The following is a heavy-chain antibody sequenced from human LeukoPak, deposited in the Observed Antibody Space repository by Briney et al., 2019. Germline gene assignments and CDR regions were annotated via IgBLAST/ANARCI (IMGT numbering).Heavy chain of an antibody. CDR1: GGSISSYY. J-gene: IGHJ3*02. CDR2: ISSSGST. D-gene: IGHD3-22*01. Sequence: PSETLSLTCTVSGGSISSYYWSWIRQPAGKGLEWIGRISSSGSTNYSPSLKSRVTMSIDTSKNQFSLRLTSLTAADTAVYYCARVAIVVGGPDNAFEMWGQGTMVTVSS. CDR3: ARVAIVVGGPDNAFEM. V-gene: IGHV4-4*07.